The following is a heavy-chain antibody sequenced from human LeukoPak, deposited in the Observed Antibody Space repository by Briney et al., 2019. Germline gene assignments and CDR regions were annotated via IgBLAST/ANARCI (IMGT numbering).Heavy chain of an antibody. CDR1: GFTFSSYE. Sequence: GGSLRLSCAASGFTFSSYEMNWVRQAPGKGLEWVSYISSSGSTIYYADSVKGRFTISRDNAKNSLYLRMNSLRAEDTAVYYCARDNSWYSSGWYFDYWGQGTLVTVSS. J-gene: IGHJ4*02. D-gene: IGHD6-19*01. CDR3: ARDNSWYSSGWYFDY. V-gene: IGHV3-48*03. CDR2: ISSSGSTI.